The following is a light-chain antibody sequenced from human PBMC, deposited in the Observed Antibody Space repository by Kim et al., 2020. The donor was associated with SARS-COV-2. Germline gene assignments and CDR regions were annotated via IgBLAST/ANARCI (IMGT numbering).Light chain of an antibody. J-gene: IGLJ2*01. CDR1: NIGSKS. CDR2: YDI. CDR3: QVWDSGVV. V-gene: IGLV3-21*04. Sequence: SYELTQPPSVSVAPGKTAKITCGGNNIGSKSVHWYQQKPGQAPVLVIYYDIDRPSGIPERFSGSNSGNTATLTISRVEAGDEADYYCQVWDSGVVFGGGTKLTVL.